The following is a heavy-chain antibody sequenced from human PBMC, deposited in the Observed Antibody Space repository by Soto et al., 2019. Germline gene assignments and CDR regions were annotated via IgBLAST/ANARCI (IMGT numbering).Heavy chain of an antibody. D-gene: IGHD2-15*01. CDR3: ARLGYCSGGSCAPWGYYCHGIDV. Sequence: GESRKTPCRGSGWSFTSYWIGWVRQLTGKGLEWMGIIYPGDADTRYSPSFRVQVTISADKSISTAYLQWSRLKASDTAMYYCARLGYCSGGSCAPWGYYCHGIDVWGQGTTVTVS. CDR2: IYPGDADT. J-gene: IGHJ6*02. CDR1: GWSFTSYW. V-gene: IGHV5-51*01.